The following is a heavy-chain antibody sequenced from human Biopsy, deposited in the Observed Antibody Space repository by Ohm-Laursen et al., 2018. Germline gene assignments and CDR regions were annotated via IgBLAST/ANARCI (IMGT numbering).Heavy chain of an antibody. D-gene: IGHD2-8*01. CDR1: SYTFTDYN. Sequence: ASVKVSCNASSYTFTDYNIHWMRRAPGQGLEWLGYINCKTGATNYAQKFQGTVTMTRDTSISTAYLALGSLRSADTAIYYCARDPLNGHKHFDYWGQGSLVTVSS. CDR3: ARDPLNGHKHFDY. CDR2: INCKTGAT. V-gene: IGHV1-2*02. J-gene: IGHJ4*02.